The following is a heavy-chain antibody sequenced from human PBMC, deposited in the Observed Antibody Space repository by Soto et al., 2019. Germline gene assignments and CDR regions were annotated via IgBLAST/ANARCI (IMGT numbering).Heavy chain of an antibody. D-gene: IGHD1-20*01. CDR1: GITFIADA. J-gene: IGHJ5*02. CDR2: ISGSGATT. Sequence: GGSLRLSCAASGITFIADAMSWVRQAPGKGLEWVSAISGSGATTYYADSVKGRFAISRDKSKNTLYLQMNSLRAEDTAVYYCVRESISGTGWFDPWGQGTLVTVSS. CDR3: VRESISGTGWFDP. V-gene: IGHV3-23*01.